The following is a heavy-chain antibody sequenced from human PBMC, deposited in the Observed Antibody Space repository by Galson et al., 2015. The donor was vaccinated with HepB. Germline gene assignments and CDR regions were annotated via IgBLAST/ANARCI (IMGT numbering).Heavy chain of an antibody. J-gene: IGHJ4*02. V-gene: IGHV3-30-3*01. CDR1: GFTFSSYA. CDR3: ARDQILRPIVATIEVGYFDY. D-gene: IGHD5-12*01. CDR2: ISYDGSNK. Sequence: SLRLSCAASGFTFSSYAMHWVRQAPGKGLEWVAVISYDGSNKYYADSVKGRFTISRDNSKNTLYLQMNSLRAEDTAVYYCARDQILRPIVATIEVGYFDYWGQGTLVTVSS.